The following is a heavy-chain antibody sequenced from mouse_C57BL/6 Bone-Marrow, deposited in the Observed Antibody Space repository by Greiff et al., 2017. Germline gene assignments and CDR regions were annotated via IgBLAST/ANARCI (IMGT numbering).Heavy chain of an antibody. J-gene: IGHJ3*01. Sequence: EVLLVESGPGLVKPSQSLSLTCSVTGYSITSGYYWNWNRQFPGNKLEWMGYISYDGSNNYNPSLKNRISITSDTSKNQFFLKLNSVTTEDTATCYCAGGSSGYGFAYWGQGTLVTVSA. CDR2: ISYDGSN. CDR1: GYSITSGYY. CDR3: AGGSSGYGFAY. D-gene: IGHD3-2*02. V-gene: IGHV3-6*01.